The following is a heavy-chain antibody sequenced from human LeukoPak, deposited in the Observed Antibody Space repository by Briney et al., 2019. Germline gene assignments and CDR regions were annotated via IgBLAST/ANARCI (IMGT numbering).Heavy chain of an antibody. J-gene: IGHJ4*02. CDR1: EFTFSKYA. CDR2: IHQDGSET. V-gene: IGHV3-7*01. CDR3: ARVFAADFWSGYYIDN. Sequence: GGSLRLSCAASEFTFSKYAMNWVRQARGKGLEWVANIHQDGSETYYVDSVKGRFTISRDNAKNSLFLQMSSLRAEDTAVYYCARVFAADFWSGYYIDNWGQGILVTVSS. D-gene: IGHD3-3*01.